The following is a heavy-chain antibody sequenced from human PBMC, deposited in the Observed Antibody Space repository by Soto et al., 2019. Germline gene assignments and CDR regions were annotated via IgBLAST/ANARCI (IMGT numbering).Heavy chain of an antibody. CDR2: INAGNGNT. V-gene: IGHV1-3*01. D-gene: IGHD2-2*01. CDR3: ARDRIVVVPAAPHEDNWFDP. J-gene: IGHJ5*02. CDR1: GYTFTSYA. Sequence: ASVKVSCKASGYTFTSYAMHWVRQAPGQRLEWMGWINAGNGNTKYSQKFQGRVTITRDTSASTAYMELSSLRSEDTAVYYCARDRIVVVPAAPHEDNWFDPWGQGTLVTISS.